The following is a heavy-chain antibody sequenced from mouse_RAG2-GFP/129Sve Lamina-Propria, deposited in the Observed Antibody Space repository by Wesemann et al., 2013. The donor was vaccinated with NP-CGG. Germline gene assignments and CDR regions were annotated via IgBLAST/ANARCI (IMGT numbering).Heavy chain of an antibody. CDR1: GYTFTDYY. J-gene: IGHJ2*01. CDR2: INPNNGGT. Sequence: GAELVKPGASVKISCKASGYTFTDYYMNWVKQSHGKSLEWIGDINPNNGGTSYNQKFKGKATLTVDKSSSTAYMELRSLTSEDSAVYYCASIYYGSSYEYFDYWGQGTTLTVSS. D-gene: IGHD1-1*01. CDR3: ASIYYGSSYEYFDY. V-gene: IGHV1-26*01.